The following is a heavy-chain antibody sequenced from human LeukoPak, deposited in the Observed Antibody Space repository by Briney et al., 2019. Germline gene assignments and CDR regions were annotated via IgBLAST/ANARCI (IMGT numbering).Heavy chain of an antibody. CDR2: IQQNGIEK. Sequence: GGSLRLSCAAAGFAFSDSWMSWVRQAPGKGLEWVASIQQNGIEKYYMDSVKGRFTISRDNAKNSLDLQMNSLTAEDTAVYYCARDRDGKDYWGQGTLVTVSS. CDR3: ARDRDGKDY. D-gene: IGHD1-1*01. J-gene: IGHJ4*02. V-gene: IGHV3-7*03. CDR1: GFAFSDSW.